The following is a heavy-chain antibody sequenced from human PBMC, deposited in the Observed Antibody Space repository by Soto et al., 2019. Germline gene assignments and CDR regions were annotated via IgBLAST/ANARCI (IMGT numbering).Heavy chain of an antibody. CDR1: GYTSTSYY. CDR3: ARDEAWNDVLFHYYYGMDV. Sequence: VASVKVSCKASGYTSTSYYMHWVRQAPGQGLEWMGIINPSGGSTSYAQKFQGRVTMTRDTSTSTVYMELSSLRSEDTAVYYCARDEAWNDVLFHYYYGMDVWGQGTTVTVSS. J-gene: IGHJ6*02. V-gene: IGHV1-46*01. CDR2: INPSGGST. D-gene: IGHD1-1*01.